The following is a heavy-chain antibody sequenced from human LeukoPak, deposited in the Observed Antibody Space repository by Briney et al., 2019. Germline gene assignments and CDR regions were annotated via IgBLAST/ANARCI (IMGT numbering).Heavy chain of an antibody. CDR2: IWNSGNS. Sequence: SETLSLTCTVSAGSINSGGYFWTWVRQHPGEGLEWIGYIWNSGNSYYNPSLSSRVIISADSSKSTFSLKLSSVTAADTAVYYCARYYCGSTYCPGVDFYGQGTLVTVSS. D-gene: IGHD2-2*01. V-gene: IGHV4-31*03. CDR1: AGSINSGGYF. CDR3: ARYYCGSTYCPGVDF. J-gene: IGHJ4*02.